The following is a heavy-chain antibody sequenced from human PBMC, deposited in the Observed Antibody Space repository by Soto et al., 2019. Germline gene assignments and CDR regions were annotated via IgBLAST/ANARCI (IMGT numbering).Heavy chain of an antibody. CDR2: VYHTGRT. D-gene: IGHD3-3*01. J-gene: IGHJ4*02. V-gene: IGHV4-61*01. CDR3: ARDFAYFDS. Sequence: SETLSLTCTVSGGSFKSGSYSWSWLRQPPGKGLEWIGYVYHTGRTSYNPSLKSRVSISMDTSKNQFSLNLDSVTAADTAVYFCARDFAYFDSWGQGTLVTVSS. CDR1: GGSFKSGSYS.